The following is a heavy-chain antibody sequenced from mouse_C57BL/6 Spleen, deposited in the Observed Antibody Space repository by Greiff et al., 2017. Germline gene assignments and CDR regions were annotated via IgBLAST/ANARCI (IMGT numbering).Heavy chain of an antibody. CDR1: GFTFSDYY. CDR3: ARHDPDYDGAWFAY. CDR2: ISNGGGST. D-gene: IGHD2-4*01. Sequence: EVMLVESGGGLVQPGGSLKLSCAASGFTFSDYYMYWVRQTPEKRLEWVAYISNGGGSTYYPDTVKGRFTISGDNAKNTLYLQMSRLKSEDTAMYYCARHDPDYDGAWFAYWGQGTLVTGSA. J-gene: IGHJ3*01. V-gene: IGHV5-12*01.